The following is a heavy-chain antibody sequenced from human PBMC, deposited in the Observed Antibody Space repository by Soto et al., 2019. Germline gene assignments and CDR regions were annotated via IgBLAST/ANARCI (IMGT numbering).Heavy chain of an antibody. Sequence: GGSLRLSCAASGFTFSSYSMNWVRQAPGKGLEWVSSISSSSSYIYYADSVKGRFTISRDNAKNSLYLQMNSLRAEDTAVYYCARDLGFGYCSSTSCYSAGHYYGMDVWGQGTKVTVYS. V-gene: IGHV3-21*01. CDR1: GFTFSSYS. J-gene: IGHJ6*02. D-gene: IGHD2-2*02. CDR3: ARDLGFGYCSSTSCYSAGHYYGMDV. CDR2: ISSSSSYI.